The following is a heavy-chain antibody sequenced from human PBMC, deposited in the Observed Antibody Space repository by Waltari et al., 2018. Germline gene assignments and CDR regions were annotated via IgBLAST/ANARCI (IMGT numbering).Heavy chain of an antibody. V-gene: IGHV3-33*01. CDR3: ATVVGDHYRASD. CDR1: GITFRNYG. Sequence: QVQLVESGGCVVQPGRSLRLSCASSGITFRNYGLHWVRQAPGKGLEWVAVIWYDGSNKYYADSVKGRFTISRDNSKNTLYLQMNNLRAEDTAVYYCATVVGDHYRASDWGQGTLVTVSS. CDR2: IWYDGSNK. J-gene: IGHJ4*02. D-gene: IGHD4-17*01.